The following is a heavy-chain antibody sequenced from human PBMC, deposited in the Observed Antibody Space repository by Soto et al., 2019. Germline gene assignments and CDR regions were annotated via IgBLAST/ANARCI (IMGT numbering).Heavy chain of an antibody. J-gene: IGHJ4*02. Sequence: QVQLVQSGAEVKKPGSSVKVSCKASGGTFSSYTISWVRQAPGQGLEWMGRIIPILGIANYAQKFQGRVTITAAKSTSTAYMELSSLRSEDTAVYYCARDIGGGTDYWGQGTMVTVSS. V-gene: IGHV1-69*08. CDR1: GGTFSSYT. CDR2: IIPILGIA. D-gene: IGHD2-15*01. CDR3: ARDIGGGTDY.